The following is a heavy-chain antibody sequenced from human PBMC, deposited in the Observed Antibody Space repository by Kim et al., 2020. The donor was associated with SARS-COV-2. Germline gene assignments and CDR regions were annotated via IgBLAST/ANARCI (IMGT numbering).Heavy chain of an antibody. Sequence: GGSLRLSCAASGFTFDDYTMHWVRQAPGKGLEWVSLISWDGGSTYYADSVKGRFTISRDNSKNSLYLQMNSLRTEDTALYYCVPSLGIVGATYFDYWGQGTLVTVSS. CDR1: GFTFDDYT. V-gene: IGHV3-43*01. J-gene: IGHJ4*02. CDR2: ISWDGGST. D-gene: IGHD1-26*01. CDR3: VPSLGIVGATYFDY.